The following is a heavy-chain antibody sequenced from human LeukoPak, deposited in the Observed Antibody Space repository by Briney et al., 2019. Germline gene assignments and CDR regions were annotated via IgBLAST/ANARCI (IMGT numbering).Heavy chain of an antibody. CDR1: GYTFTSYF. CDR3: ARMEAARFDY. CDR2: IIPIFGTA. J-gene: IGHJ4*02. V-gene: IGHV1-69*13. Sequence: SVKVSCKASGYTFTSYFMHWVRQAPGQGLEWMGGIIPIFGTANYAQKFQGRVTITADESTSTAYMELSSLRSEDTAVYYCARMEAARFDYWGQGTLVTVSS. D-gene: IGHD6-6*01.